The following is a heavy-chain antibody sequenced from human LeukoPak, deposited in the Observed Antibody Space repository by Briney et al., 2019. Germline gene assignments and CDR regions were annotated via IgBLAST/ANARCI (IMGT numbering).Heavy chain of an antibody. Sequence: GASVKVSCKASGYTFTTYGISLVRQAPGQGLEWMGWIGTYNGDTNYAQKLQGRVTMTTDSSTTTAYMELRSLRSDDTAVYYCARDFLCTNGVCHDCFDPWGQGTLVTVSS. V-gene: IGHV1-18*01. CDR3: ARDFLCTNGVCHDCFDP. J-gene: IGHJ5*02. CDR1: GYTFTTYG. D-gene: IGHD2-8*01. CDR2: IGTYNGDT.